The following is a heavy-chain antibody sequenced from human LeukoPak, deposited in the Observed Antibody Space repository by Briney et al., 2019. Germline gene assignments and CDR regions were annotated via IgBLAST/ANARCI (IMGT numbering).Heavy chain of an antibody. CDR3: ARDVVAATANYFDY. CDR1: GFTFSSHS. Sequence: GGSLRLSCAASGFTFSSHSMNWVRQAPGKGLEWVSYISSSSSTIYYADSVKGRFTISRDNAKNSLYLQMNSLGAEDTAVYYCARDVVAATANYFDYWGQGTLVTVSS. J-gene: IGHJ4*02. CDR2: ISSSSSTI. V-gene: IGHV3-48*01. D-gene: IGHD2-15*01.